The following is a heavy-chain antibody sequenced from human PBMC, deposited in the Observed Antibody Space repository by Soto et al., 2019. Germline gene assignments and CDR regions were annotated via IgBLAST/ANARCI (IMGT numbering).Heavy chain of an antibody. V-gene: IGHV3-15*07. J-gene: IGHJ6*02. CDR3: TTGSVEGV. D-gene: IGHD2-15*01. Sequence: EVQLVESGGGFIQPGGSLRLSCAASGLPISNAWMNWVRQAPGKGLEWVSRIKTKGEGGPTDYAAAVKGRFTVSRDDSKNTLYLQMNSLKTEDTAVYYCTTGSVEGVWGQGTTVTVSS. CDR1: GLPISNAW. CDR2: IKTKGEGGPT.